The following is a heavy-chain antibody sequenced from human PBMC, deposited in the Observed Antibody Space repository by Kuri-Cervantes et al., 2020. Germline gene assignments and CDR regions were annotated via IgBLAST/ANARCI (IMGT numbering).Heavy chain of an antibody. CDR1: GFTFSSYS. D-gene: IGHD2-2*03. CDR3: AREGGYCSSTSCYGYYYMDV. CDR2: ISSSSSYI. J-gene: IGHJ6*03. Sequence: GESLKISCAASGFTFSSYSMNWVRQAPGKGLEWVSSISSSSSYIYYADSVKGRFTISRDNAKNSLYLQMNSLRAEDTAVYYCAREGGYCSSTSCYGYYYMDVWGKGTTVTVSS. V-gene: IGHV3-21*01.